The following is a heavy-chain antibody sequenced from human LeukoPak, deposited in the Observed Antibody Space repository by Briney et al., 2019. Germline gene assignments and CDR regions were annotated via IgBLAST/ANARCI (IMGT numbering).Heavy chain of an antibody. J-gene: IGHJ4*02. CDR2: ISGSSSTI. CDR1: GFTFSSYH. V-gene: IGHV3-48*01. Sequence: GGSLRLSCVGSGFTFSSYHMNWVRQAPGKGLEWGSYISGSSSTIYYADSVKGRFTISRDNVKNTLYLQMNSLRAEDAAIYYCARGSTYYDSSGQVPFDYWGQGTLVTVSS. CDR3: ARGSTYYDSSGQVPFDY. D-gene: IGHD3-22*01.